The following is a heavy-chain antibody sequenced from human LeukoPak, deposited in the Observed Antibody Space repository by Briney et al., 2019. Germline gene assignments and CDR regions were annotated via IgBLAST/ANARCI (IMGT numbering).Heavy chain of an antibody. J-gene: IGHJ6*03. CDR3: ARVGYSYVINDWSRTGLGAYPTKYYYHMDV. Sequence: PSETLSLTCAVYGGSFSDYYWSWIRQPPGKGLEWIGEINPSGSTNYSPSLKSRVTISVDTSKNQFSLKLSSVAAADTAVYFCARVGYSYVINDWSRTGLGAYPTKYYYHMDVWDKGTTVTVSS. CDR1: GGSFSDYY. D-gene: IGHD5-18*01. CDR2: INPSGST. V-gene: IGHV4-34*01.